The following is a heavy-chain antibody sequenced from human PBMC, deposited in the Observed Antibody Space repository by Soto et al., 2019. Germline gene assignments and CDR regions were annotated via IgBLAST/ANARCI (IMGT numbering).Heavy chain of an antibody. J-gene: IGHJ4*02. D-gene: IGHD1-7*01. CDR3: AASITGTPTYFDY. CDR1: GYTFTSYA. V-gene: IGHV1-3*01. Sequence: GASVKVSCKASGYTFTSYAMHWVRQAPGQRLEWMGWINAGNGNTKYSQKFQGRVTITRDTSASTAYMELSSLRSEDTAVYYCAASITGTPTYFDYWGQGTLVTVSS. CDR2: INAGNGNT.